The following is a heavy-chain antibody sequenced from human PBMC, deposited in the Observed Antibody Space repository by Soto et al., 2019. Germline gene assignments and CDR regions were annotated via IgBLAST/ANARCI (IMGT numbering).Heavy chain of an antibody. CDR1: GASVSNAS. J-gene: IGHJ5*02. CDR2: RYFGGSS. Sequence: QMQLQASGPELVSPSETLSLPCNVSGASVSNASWGWIGQPQGRGLEGIGFRYFGGSSNYTPSLTXXAXXSVETSKNEFSMKLTSVTASDTAVYYCARSYYDSTGFAVDPWGQGTLVTVSS. V-gene: IGHV4-59*02. D-gene: IGHD3-22*01. CDR3: ARSYYDSTGFAVDP.